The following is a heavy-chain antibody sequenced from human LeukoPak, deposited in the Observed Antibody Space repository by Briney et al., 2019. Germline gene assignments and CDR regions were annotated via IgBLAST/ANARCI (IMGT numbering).Heavy chain of an antibody. D-gene: IGHD3-10*01. CDR3: ARSKRLWFGELDAIDY. CDR2: IYDSGST. J-gene: IGHJ4*02. Sequence: SETLSLTCTVSGGSISSYYWSWIRQPPGKGLEWIGYIYDSGSTNYNPSLKSRVTISVDTSKNQFSLKLSSVTAADTAVYYCARSKRLWFGELDAIDYWGQGTLVTVSS. CDR1: GGSISSYY. V-gene: IGHV4-59*01.